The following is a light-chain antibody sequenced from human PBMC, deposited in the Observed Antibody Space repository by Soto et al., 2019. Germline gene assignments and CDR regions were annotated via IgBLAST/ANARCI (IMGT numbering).Light chain of an antibody. CDR3: QQYNNWPFS. Sequence: IVMTQSPGTLSVSPGERGTLSCRAGQGVTTNFAWYQQKSGQSPRLLIYDVSIRATGVPARFSGTGSETDFTLTISGLQSEDSAVYFCQQYNNWPFSFGQGTRLEIK. CDR1: QGVTTN. V-gene: IGKV3-15*01. CDR2: DVS. J-gene: IGKJ5*01.